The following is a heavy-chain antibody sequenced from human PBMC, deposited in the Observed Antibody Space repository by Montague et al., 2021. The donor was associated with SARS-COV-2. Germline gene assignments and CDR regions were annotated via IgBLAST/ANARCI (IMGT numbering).Heavy chain of an antibody. CDR2: INHSANT. CDR3: ASGIYPSGSYYNRYYYGLNI. J-gene: IGHJ6*02. D-gene: IGHD3-10*01. CDR1: GGSLSGYY. Sequence: SETLSLTCAVYGGSLSGYYWGWIRQPPGKGLEWIGEINHSANTKYNPSLQSPVTISIDTSKNQFSLKMTSVTAADTATYYYASGIYPSGSYYNRYYYGLNIWGPGTTVTVSS. V-gene: IGHV4-34*01.